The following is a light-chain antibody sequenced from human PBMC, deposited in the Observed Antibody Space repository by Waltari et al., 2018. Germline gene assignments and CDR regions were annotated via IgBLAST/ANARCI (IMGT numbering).Light chain of an antibody. CDR1: QSVSSN. Sequence: VMTQSPVTLSVSPGDSATLSCRASQSVSSNLAWYQQKPGQAPRLLVYDISTRATGIPDRFSATGSGTEFTLTISSLQSEDFAVYFCLQYNNWPPYTFGQGTKLEIK. V-gene: IGKV3-15*01. CDR2: DIS. J-gene: IGKJ2*01. CDR3: LQYNNWPPYT.